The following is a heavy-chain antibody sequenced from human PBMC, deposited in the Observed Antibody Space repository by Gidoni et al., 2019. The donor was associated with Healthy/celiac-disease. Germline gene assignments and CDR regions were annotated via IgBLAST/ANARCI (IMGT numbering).Heavy chain of an antibody. J-gene: IGHJ6*03. Sequence: VQLQQWGAGLLKPSETLSLTCAVYGGSFSGYYWSWIRQPPGKGLEWIGEINHSGSTNYNPSLKSRVTISVDTSKNQFSLKLSSVTAADTAVYYCARLIHYYGSGSYEYYYMDVWGKGTTVTVSS. CDR1: GGSFSGYY. V-gene: IGHV4-34*01. CDR3: ARLIHYYGSGSYEYYYMDV. D-gene: IGHD3-10*01. CDR2: INHSGST.